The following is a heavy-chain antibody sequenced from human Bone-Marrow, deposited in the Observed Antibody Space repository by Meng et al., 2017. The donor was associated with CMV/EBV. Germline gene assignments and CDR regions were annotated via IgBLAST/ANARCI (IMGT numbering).Heavy chain of an antibody. J-gene: IGHJ4*02. CDR2: IKEDGSEK. CDR3: ARGPQLFDY. CDR1: GFTFSSYA. Sequence: GESLKISCATSGFTFSSYAMNWVRQAPGKGLEWVANIKEDGSEKYYVASAKGRFTISRDNAKNSLFLQMNSLRAEDTAVYYCARGPQLFDYWGQGTLVTVSS. D-gene: IGHD5-18*01. V-gene: IGHV3-7*01.